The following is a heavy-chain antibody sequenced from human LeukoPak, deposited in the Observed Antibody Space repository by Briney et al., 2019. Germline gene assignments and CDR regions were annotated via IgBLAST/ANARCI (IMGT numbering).Heavy chain of an antibody. J-gene: IGHJ5*02. V-gene: IGHV3-30-3*01. CDR3: ARDSYDSSGYYYLTPTYNWFDP. CDR2: ISYDGSNK. Sequence: PGGSLRLSCAASGFTFSSYAMHWVRQAPGKGLEWVAVISYDGSNKYYADSVKGRFTISRDNSKNTLYLQMNSLRAEDTAVYYCARDSYDSSGYYYLTPTYNWFDPWGQGTLVTVSS. D-gene: IGHD3-22*01. CDR1: GFTFSSYA.